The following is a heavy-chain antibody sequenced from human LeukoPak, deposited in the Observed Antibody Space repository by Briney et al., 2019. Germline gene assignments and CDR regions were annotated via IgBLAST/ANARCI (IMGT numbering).Heavy chain of an antibody. J-gene: IGHJ4*02. Sequence: GGSLILSCAASGFTFSDYVMHWVRQAPGKGLEWVAVVSYDGSNQYYADSVKGRFTISSDNSKNTFYLQMNSLRAEDTAVYYCARARGGTSLDYWGQGTLVTVSS. CDR3: ARARGGTSLDY. V-gene: IGHV3-30-3*01. CDR1: GFTFSDYV. CDR2: VSYDGSNQ. D-gene: IGHD3-10*01.